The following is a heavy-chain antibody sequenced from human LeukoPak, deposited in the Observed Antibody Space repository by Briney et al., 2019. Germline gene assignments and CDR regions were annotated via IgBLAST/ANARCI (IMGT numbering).Heavy chain of an antibody. CDR2: ISDSGGST. CDR3: AKGGSRGSFDY. J-gene: IGHJ4*02. Sequence: GXSLRLSCAASGFTFSSYVMRWVRQAPGKGLEWVSSISDSGGSTYYADSAKGRFTISRDNSKNTLYLQMNSLRAEDTALYYCAKGGSRGSFDYWGQGTLVTVSS. V-gene: IGHV3-23*01. D-gene: IGHD2-15*01. CDR1: GFTFSSYV.